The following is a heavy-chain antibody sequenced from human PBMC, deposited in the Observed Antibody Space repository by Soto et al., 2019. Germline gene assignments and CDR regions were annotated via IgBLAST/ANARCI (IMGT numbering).Heavy chain of an antibody. Sequence: PSETLSLTCAVYGGSFSGYYWSWIRQPPGKGLEWIGEINHSGSTNYNPSLKSRVTISVDTSKNQFSLKLSSVTAADTAVYYCARGRGYCSGGSCYDLDVIFDYWGQGTLVTVSS. J-gene: IGHJ4*02. D-gene: IGHD2-15*01. CDR3: ARGRGYCSGGSCYDLDVIFDY. CDR2: INHSGST. CDR1: GGSFSGYY. V-gene: IGHV4-34*01.